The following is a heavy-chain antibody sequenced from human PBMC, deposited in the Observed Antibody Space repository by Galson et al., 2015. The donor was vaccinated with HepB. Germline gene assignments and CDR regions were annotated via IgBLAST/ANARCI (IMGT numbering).Heavy chain of an antibody. Sequence: SVKVSCKASGGTFSSYAISWVRQAPGQGLEWMGGIIPIFGTANYAQKIQGRVTITADESTSTAYMELSSLRSEDTAVYYCASGRLSTRIVGATNWYFDLWVRGTLVTVSS. J-gene: IGHJ2*01. CDR1: GGTFSSYA. CDR2: IIPIFGTA. CDR3: ASGRLSTRIVGATNWYFDL. V-gene: IGHV1-69*13. D-gene: IGHD1-26*01.